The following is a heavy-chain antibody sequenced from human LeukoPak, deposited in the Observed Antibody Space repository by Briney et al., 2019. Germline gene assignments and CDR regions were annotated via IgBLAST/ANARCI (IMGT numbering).Heavy chain of an antibody. Sequence: SETLSLTCTVSGGSISSSSYYWGWIRQPPGKGLEWIGSIYYSGSTYYNPSLKSRVTISVDTSKNQFSLKLSSVTAADTAVYYCTRDKGVVAQYNWFDPWGQGTLVTVSS. CDR2: IYYSGST. CDR1: GGSISSSSYY. D-gene: IGHD2-15*01. J-gene: IGHJ5*02. CDR3: TRDKGVVAQYNWFDP. V-gene: IGHV4-39*02.